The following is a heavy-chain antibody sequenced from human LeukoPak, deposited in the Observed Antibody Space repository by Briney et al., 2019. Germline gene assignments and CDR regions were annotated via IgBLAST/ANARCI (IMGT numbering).Heavy chain of an antibody. V-gene: IGHV3-30*02. CDR3: ARDRLEAVTDDDYFDY. J-gene: IGHJ4*02. CDR2: IRYDGSNK. D-gene: IGHD4-17*01. Sequence: GGSLRLSCAASGFTFSSYGVHWVRQAPGKGLEWVAFIRYDGSNKYYADSVKGRFIISRDNSKNTLFLRMNSLRAEDTAVYYCARDRLEAVTDDDYFDYWGQGTLVTVSS. CDR1: GFTFSSYG.